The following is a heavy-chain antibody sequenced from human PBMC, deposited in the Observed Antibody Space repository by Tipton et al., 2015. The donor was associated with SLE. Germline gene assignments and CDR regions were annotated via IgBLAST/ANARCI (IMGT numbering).Heavy chain of an antibody. CDR1: GFSFSNYG. Sequence: LSLTCAASGFSFSNYGMHWVRQAPGKGLEWVAVTWYDGSYTYYADSVKGRFTISRDNSKNTLFLQMNSLRAEDTAVYYCAKDEPSGGFRYFQHWGQGTLVTVSS. CDR2: TWYDGSYT. D-gene: IGHD6-19*01. V-gene: IGHV3-33*06. CDR3: AKDEPSGGFRYFQH. J-gene: IGHJ1*01.